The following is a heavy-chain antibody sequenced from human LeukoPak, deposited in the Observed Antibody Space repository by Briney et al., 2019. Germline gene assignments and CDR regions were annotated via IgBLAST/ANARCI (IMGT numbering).Heavy chain of an antibody. CDR2: IDIPGNT. V-gene: IGHV3-13*01. CDR3: ARAVAGTHWFDP. CDR1: GFPLSSYD. D-gene: IGHD6-19*01. J-gene: IGHJ5*02. Sequence: GSLRLSFAASGFPLSSYDMHWVRQPPGKGLEWVSGIDIPGNTYYPDSVKGRFTMSRESAKNSLYLQMNSLRAGDTAVYYCARAVAGTHWFDPWGQGTLVTVSS.